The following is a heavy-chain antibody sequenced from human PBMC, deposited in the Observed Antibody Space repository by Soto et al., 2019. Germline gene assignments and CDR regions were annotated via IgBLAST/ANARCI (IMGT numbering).Heavy chain of an antibody. V-gene: IGHV1-18*01. CDR2: ISAYNGNT. CDR3: PRGGTPSDY. Sequence: QVQLVQSGAEVKKPGASVKVSCKAPGYTFTNFGISWLRPAPGQGPEWIGWISAYNGNTNYAQTCQGRVTMTTDTSTSTADMELRSLRSDDTAVYYCPRGGTPSDYWGQGTLVTVSS. CDR1: GYTFTNFG. D-gene: IGHD3-16*01. J-gene: IGHJ4*02.